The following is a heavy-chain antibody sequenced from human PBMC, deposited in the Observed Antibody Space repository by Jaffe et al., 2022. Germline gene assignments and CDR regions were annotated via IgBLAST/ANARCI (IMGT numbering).Heavy chain of an antibody. D-gene: IGHD2-21*02. Sequence: QVQLVESGGGVVQPGGSLRLSCAASGFTFSSYGMHWVRQAPGKGLEWVAFIRYDGSNKYYADSVKGRFTISRDNSKNTLYLQMNSLRAEDTAVYYCAKDPPIVVVTADDAFDIWGQGTMVTVSS. CDR3: AKDPPIVVVTADDAFDI. J-gene: IGHJ3*02. V-gene: IGHV3-30*02. CDR2: IRYDGSNK. CDR1: GFTFSSYG.